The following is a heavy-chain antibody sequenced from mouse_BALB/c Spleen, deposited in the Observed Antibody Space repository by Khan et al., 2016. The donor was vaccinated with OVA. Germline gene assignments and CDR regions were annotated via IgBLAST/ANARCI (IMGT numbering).Heavy chain of an antibody. CDR2: INPSTDYT. CDR3: VNHGSTSAWFTY. CDR1: GYTLTSFW. Sequence: QVQLKQSGAELAKPGASVKMSCKASGYTLTSFWMHWVKQRPGQGLEWIGYINPSTDYTEYNQRFKDKATLTADKSSSTAYMRLTSLTSDDSAVYYCVNHGSTSAWFTYWGQGTLVTVSA. D-gene: IGHD1-1*01. J-gene: IGHJ3*01. V-gene: IGHV1-7*01.